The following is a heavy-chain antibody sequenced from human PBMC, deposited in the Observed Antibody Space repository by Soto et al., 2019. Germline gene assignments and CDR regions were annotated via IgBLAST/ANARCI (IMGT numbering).Heavy chain of an antibody. CDR2: IYYTGST. CDR3: ARHHHLLAADRNRWFDA. V-gene: IGHV4-39*01. CDR1: GDSISISSYS. D-gene: IGHD6-25*01. Sequence: QLQLQASGPGLVKPAETLSLSCTVSGDSISISSYSWGWIRRAPGKGLECIGSIYYTGSTYYNPSRKSRVTMSVDTSQSRFSLNLSSVTAADTAVYYCARHHHLLAADRNRWFDAWGPGTLVTVSS. J-gene: IGHJ5*01.